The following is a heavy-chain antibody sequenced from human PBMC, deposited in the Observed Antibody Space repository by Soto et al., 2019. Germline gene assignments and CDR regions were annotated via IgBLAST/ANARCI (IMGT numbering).Heavy chain of an antibody. CDR3: AREITNTQKVYGDLWRFDP. J-gene: IGHJ5*02. V-gene: IGHV1-18*04. CDR2: ISAYNGNT. D-gene: IGHD4-17*01. Sequence: ASVKVSCKASGYTFTSYGISWVRQAPGQGLEWMGWISAYNGNTNYAQKLQGRVTMTTDTSTSTAYMELRSLRSDDTAVYYCAREITNTQKVYGDLWRFDPWGQGTLVT. CDR1: GYTFTSYG.